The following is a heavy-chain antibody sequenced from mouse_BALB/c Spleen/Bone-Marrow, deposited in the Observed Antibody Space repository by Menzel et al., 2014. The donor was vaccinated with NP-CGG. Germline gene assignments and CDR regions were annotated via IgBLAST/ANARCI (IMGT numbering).Heavy chain of an antibody. CDR1: GFTFTDYY. CDR2: IRNKANGYTT. Sequence: VQLKESGGGLVQPGGSLRLSCAPSGFTFTDYYMSWVRQPPGKALEWLGFIRNKANGYTTEYSASVKGRFTISRDNSQSILYLQMNTLRAEDSATYYCARWLLRAMDYWGQGTSVTVSS. D-gene: IGHD2-3*01. J-gene: IGHJ4*01. V-gene: IGHV7-3*02. CDR3: ARWLLRAMDY.